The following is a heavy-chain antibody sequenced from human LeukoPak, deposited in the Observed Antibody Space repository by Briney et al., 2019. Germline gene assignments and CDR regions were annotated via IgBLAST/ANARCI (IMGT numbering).Heavy chain of an antibody. D-gene: IGHD3-10*01. CDR1: GFTFSSYA. J-gene: IGHJ4*02. Sequence: GGSLRLSCAASGFTFSSYAMSWVRQAPGKGLEWVSAISGRVGSTYYADSVKGRFTISRDNSKNTLYLQMNSLRAEDTAVYYCAKKEAYYYGSGSDYFDYWGQGTLVTVSS. CDR2: ISGRVGST. CDR3: AKKEAYYYGSGSDYFDY. V-gene: IGHV3-23*01.